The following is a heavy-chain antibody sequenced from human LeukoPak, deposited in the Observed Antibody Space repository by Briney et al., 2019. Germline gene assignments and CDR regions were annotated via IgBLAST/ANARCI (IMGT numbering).Heavy chain of an antibody. CDR3: ARDQLRFLEWLDAFDI. CDR2: TSSSDAGT. CDR1: GFALSSYA. Sequence: GGSLRLSCAASGFALSSYAMSWVRQAPGKGLEWVSATSSSDAGTYHAESVRGRFTISRDNSKNTLYLQMNSLRADDAAVYYCARDQLRFLEWLDAFDIWGQGTMVTVSS. J-gene: IGHJ3*02. D-gene: IGHD3-3*01. V-gene: IGHV3-23*01.